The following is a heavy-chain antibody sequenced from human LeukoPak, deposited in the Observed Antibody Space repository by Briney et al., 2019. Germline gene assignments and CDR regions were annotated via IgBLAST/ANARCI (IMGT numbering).Heavy chain of an antibody. CDR1: GGSISTSSYY. V-gene: IGHV3-7*01. D-gene: IGHD4/OR15-4a*01. CDR3: ARDTLGEGEDANYAVYYFDY. J-gene: IGHJ4*02. CDR2: IKQDGNEK. Sequence: ETLSLTCTVSGGSISTSSYYWGWVRQPPGKGLEWVANIKQDGNEKYYADSVKGRFTISRDNGKNSLDLQMNSLRADDTAFYYCARDTLGEGEDANYAVYYFDYWGQGTVVTVSS.